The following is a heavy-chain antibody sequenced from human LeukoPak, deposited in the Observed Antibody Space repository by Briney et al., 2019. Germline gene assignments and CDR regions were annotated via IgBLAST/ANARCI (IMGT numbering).Heavy chain of an antibody. J-gene: IGHJ4*02. CDR3: ARDRYGDGFAHFDY. CDR2: ITPSGGT. V-gene: IGHV1-2*02. Sequence: ASVKVSCKASGYTFTSYAMHWVRQAPGQGLEWMGWITPSGGTNYPQKFQGRVAITRDTSITTAYMDLSRLTSDDTAVYYCARDRYGDGFAHFDYWGQGALVPVSS. CDR1: GYTFTSYA. D-gene: IGHD5-24*01.